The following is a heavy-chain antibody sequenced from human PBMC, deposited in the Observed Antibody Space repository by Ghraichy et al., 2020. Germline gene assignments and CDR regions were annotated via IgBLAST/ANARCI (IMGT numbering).Heavy chain of an antibody. D-gene: IGHD7-27*01. CDR1: GGSFSGYY. Sequence: SETLSLTCAVYGGSFSGYYWSWIRQPPGKGLEWIGEINHSGSTNYNPSLKSRVTISVDTSKNQFSLKLSSVTAADTAVYYCARVHVLTGGAKGDYFDYWGQGTLVTVSS. V-gene: IGHV4-34*01. CDR2: INHSGST. J-gene: IGHJ4*02. CDR3: ARVHVLTGGAKGDYFDY.